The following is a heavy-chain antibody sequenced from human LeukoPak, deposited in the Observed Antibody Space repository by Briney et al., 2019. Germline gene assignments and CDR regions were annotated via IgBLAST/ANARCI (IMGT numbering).Heavy chain of an antibody. CDR3: ATGAIYALLDY. CDR1: GHTLTDLS. Sequence: ASVMVSCTVSGHTLTDLSTHWVRQTPGGGLEWMGGFDPEDGETIYAQKFQGRVTMTEDTSTDTAYLELSSLRSEDTAVDYCATGAIYALLDYWGQGTLVTASS. CDR2: FDPEDGET. J-gene: IGHJ4*02. D-gene: IGHD5/OR15-5a*01. V-gene: IGHV1-24*01.